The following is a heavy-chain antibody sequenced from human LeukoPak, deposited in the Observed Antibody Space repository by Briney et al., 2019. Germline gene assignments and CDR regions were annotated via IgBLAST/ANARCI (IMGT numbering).Heavy chain of an antibody. CDR2: IWYDGSNK. Sequence: GGSLRLSCAASGFTFSSYGMHWVRQAPGKGLEWVAVIWYDGSNKYYADSVKGRFTISRDNSKNTLYLQMNSLRAEDTAVYYCARGYWELLAQLDYWGQGTLVTVSS. J-gene: IGHJ4*02. CDR1: GFTFSSYG. V-gene: IGHV3-33*01. CDR3: ARGYWELLAQLDY. D-gene: IGHD1-26*01.